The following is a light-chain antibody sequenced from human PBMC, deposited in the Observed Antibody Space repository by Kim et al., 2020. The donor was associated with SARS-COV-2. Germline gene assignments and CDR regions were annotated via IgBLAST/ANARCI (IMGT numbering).Light chain of an antibody. CDR1: QSVSHY. CDR3: QQRGSWPLT. J-gene: IGKJ2*01. V-gene: IGKV3-11*01. Sequence: SVSPGERASLSCRASQSVSHYLAWYQQKPGQAPRLLIYDASNRATGVPARFSGSGSGTDFTLTISSLEPEDFAVYYCQQRGSWPLTFGGGTKLEIK. CDR2: DAS.